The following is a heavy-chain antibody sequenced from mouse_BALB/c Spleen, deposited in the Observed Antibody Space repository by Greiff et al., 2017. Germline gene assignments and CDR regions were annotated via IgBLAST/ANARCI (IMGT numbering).Heavy chain of an antibody. Sequence: VQLQQSGAELVKPGASVKLSCTASGFNIKDTYMHWVKQRPEQGLEWIGRIDPANGNTKYDPKFQGKATITADTSSNTAYLQLSSLTSEDTAVYYCAWYGSSDSYYAMDYWGEGTSVTVAS. CDR3: AWYGSSDSYYAMDY. J-gene: IGHJ4*01. CDR2: IDPANGNT. CDR1: GFNIKDTY. V-gene: IGHV14-3*02. D-gene: IGHD1-1*01.